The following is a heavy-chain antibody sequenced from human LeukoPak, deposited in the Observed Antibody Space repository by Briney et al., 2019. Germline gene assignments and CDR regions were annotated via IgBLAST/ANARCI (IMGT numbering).Heavy chain of an antibody. J-gene: IGHJ6*03. V-gene: IGHV1-18*01. Sequence: ASVKVSCKASGYTFTSYGISWLRQAPGQGLEWMGWISAYNGNTNYAQKLQGRVTMTTDTSTSTAYMELRSLRSDDTALYYGASESGYDFGYSYGYFYYMDVWGKGTTVTVSS. CDR2: ISAYNGNT. D-gene: IGHD5-18*01. CDR3: ASESGYDFGYSYGYFYYMDV. CDR1: GYTFTSYG.